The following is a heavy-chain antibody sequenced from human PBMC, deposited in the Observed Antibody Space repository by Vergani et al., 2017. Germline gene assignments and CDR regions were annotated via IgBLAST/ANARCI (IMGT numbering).Heavy chain of an antibody. D-gene: IGHD1-26*01. V-gene: IGHV5-10-1*03. CDR1: GYSFTSYW. CDR2: IDPSDSYT. CDR3: ARHVYTGAGTDAFDI. Sequence: EVQLVQSGAEVKKPGESLRISCKGSGYSFTSYWISWVRQMPGKGLEWMGRIDPSDSYTNFSPSFQGHVTISADKSISTAYLQWSSLKASDTAMYYCARHVYTGAGTDAFDIWGQGTMVTVSS. J-gene: IGHJ3*02.